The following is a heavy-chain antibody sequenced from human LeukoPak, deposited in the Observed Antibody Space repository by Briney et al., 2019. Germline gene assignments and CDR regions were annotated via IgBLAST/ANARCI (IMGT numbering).Heavy chain of an antibody. Sequence: GSNKYYAASVKCRFTISTHNSKPTLYLQMNSLRAEDTAVYYCATAPIYYYDSSGYYVPLDYWGQGTLVTVSS. CDR3: ATAPIYYYDSSGYYVPLDY. J-gene: IGHJ4*02. CDR2: GSNK. D-gene: IGHD3-22*01. V-gene: IGHV3-30-3*01.